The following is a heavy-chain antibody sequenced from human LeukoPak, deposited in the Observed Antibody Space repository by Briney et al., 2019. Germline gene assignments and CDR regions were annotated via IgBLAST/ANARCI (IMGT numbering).Heavy chain of an antibody. V-gene: IGHV1-2*02. D-gene: IGHD3-22*01. Sequence: ASVKVSCKASGYTFTGYYMHWVRQAPGQGLEWMGWINPNSGGTNYAQKFQGRVTVTRDTSISTAYMELSRLRSDDTAVYYCARDYYDSSAYYLIDAFDIWGQGTMVTVSS. J-gene: IGHJ3*02. CDR2: INPNSGGT. CDR1: GYTFTGYY. CDR3: ARDYYDSSAYYLIDAFDI.